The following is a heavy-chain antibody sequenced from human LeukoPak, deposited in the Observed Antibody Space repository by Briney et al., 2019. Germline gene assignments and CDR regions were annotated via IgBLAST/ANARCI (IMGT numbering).Heavy chain of an antibody. J-gene: IGHJ4*02. Sequence: SETLSLTCTVSGGSINNYYWSWIRQPPGKGLEWIGYIFYSGSTIYNPSLKSRVTISVDTSKNQFSLKLSSVTAADTAVYYCARAIRGYSYGYRLGYWGQGTLVTVSS. D-gene: IGHD5-18*01. CDR1: GGSINNYY. V-gene: IGHV4-59*12. CDR3: ARAIRGYSYGYRLGY. CDR2: IFYSGST.